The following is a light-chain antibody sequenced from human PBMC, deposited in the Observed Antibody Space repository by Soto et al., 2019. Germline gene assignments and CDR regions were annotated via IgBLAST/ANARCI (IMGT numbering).Light chain of an antibody. CDR3: QQSYSTPRT. V-gene: IGKV1-39*01. CDR2: AAS. J-gene: IGKJ1*01. Sequence: DIQMTQSPSSLSASVGDRVTITCRASQSISSYLNWYQHKPGKAPKLLIYAASILQSGVPSRFSGSGSGTDFTLTVSSLQPGDFATYFCQQSYSTPRTFGQGTKVEVK. CDR1: QSISSY.